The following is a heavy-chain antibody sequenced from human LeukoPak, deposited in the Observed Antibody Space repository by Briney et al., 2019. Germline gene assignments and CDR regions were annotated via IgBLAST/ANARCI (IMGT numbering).Heavy chain of an antibody. D-gene: IGHD2-2*01. Sequence: GASAKVSCKASGYTFTGYYMHWVRQAPGQGLEWMGWINPNSGGTNYAQKFQGRVTMTRDTSISTAYMELSRLRSDDTAVYYCARGSGIVVVPAAAYNWFDPWGQGTLVTVSS. CDR1: GYTFTGYY. J-gene: IGHJ5*02. CDR3: ARGSGIVVVPAAAYNWFDP. V-gene: IGHV1-2*02. CDR2: INPNSGGT.